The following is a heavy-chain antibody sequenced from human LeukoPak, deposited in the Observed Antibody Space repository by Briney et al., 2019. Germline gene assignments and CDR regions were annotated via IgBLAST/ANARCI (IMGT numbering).Heavy chain of an antibody. D-gene: IGHD5-18*01. Sequence: GGSRRLSCAASGFTFSSYGMHGVRQAPGKGLEGVAVISYDGSNKYYADSVKGRFTISRDNSKNTLYLQMNSLRAEDTAVYYCAREAGRWSYGQFDYWGQGTLVTVSS. CDR1: GFTFSSYG. V-gene: IGHV3-30*03. J-gene: IGHJ4*02. CDR3: AREAGRWSYGQFDY. CDR2: ISYDGSNK.